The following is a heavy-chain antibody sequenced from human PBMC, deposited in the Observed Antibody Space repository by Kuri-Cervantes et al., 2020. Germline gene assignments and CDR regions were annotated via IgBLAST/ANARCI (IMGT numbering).Heavy chain of an antibody. J-gene: IGHJ6*03. D-gene: IGHD2-2*02. CDR1: GGSFSGYY. Sequence: SETLSVTCAVYGGSFSGYYWSWIRQPPGKGLEWIGEINHSGSTYYNPSLKSRVTISVDTSKNQFSLKLSSVTAADTAVYYCARRVPAAIGYYYYYMDVWGKGTTVTVSS. V-gene: IGHV4-34*01. CDR2: INHSGST. CDR3: ARRVPAAIGYYYYYMDV.